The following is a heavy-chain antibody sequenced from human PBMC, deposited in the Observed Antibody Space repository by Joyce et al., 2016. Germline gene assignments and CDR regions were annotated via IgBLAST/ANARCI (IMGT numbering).Heavy chain of an antibody. CDR1: GFIFSDYR. J-gene: IGHJ5*01. CDR2: IDSAGNIV. CDR3: ARVGDGWFDY. V-gene: IGHV3-48*01. Sequence: EVRLVESGGGLVRPGGSLRLSCTASGFIFSDYRMTWARQAPGKGPEFLSFIDSAGNIVHVADSVKGRSTFSRDNAKNSLDMQINDLRVEDTAVYYCARVGDGWFDYWGRGTLVIVSS.